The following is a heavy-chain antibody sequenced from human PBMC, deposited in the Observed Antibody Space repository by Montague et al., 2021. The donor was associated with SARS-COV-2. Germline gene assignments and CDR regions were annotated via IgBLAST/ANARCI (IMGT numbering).Heavy chain of an antibody. CDR2: LQHEKNN. J-gene: IGHJ3*01. CDR3: ARGWAFDP. D-gene: IGHD6-13*01. CDR1: GVVEPRRK. V-gene: IGHV4-4*07. Sequence: SETLSLTCTVSGVVEPRRKSEEHTSELQSLAERVCRLQHEKNNKYNHSLQSRVTISIDTSEKQFSMRLNSVTAADTAVHFCARGWAFDPWGQGRFVTVSS.